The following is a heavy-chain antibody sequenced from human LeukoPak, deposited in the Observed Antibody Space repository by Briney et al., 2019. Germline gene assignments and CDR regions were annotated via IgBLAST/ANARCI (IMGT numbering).Heavy chain of an antibody. Sequence: PGGSLRLSCAASGFTFSSYWMYWVRQAPGKGLVWVSRIKTDGSSTGYADSVKGRFTISRDNAKNTLYLQMNRLRAEDTAVYYCARESGAAAPGLWGQGTLVTVSS. CDR3: ARESGAAAPGL. V-gene: IGHV3-74*01. J-gene: IGHJ4*02. CDR2: IKTDGSST. CDR1: GFTFSSYW. D-gene: IGHD6-13*01.